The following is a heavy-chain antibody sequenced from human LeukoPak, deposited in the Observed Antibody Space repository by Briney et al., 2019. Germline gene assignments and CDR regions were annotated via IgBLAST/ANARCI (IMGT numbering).Heavy chain of an antibody. D-gene: IGHD3-22*01. J-gene: IGHJ4*02. V-gene: IGHV4-4*07. CDR2: IYTSGST. CDR3: ARGDRSSGYYYAPDY. CDR1: GGSISSYY. Sequence: SETLSLTCTVSGGSISSYYWSWIRQPAGKGLGWIGRIYTSGSTNYNPSLKSRVTMSVDTSKNQFSLKLSSVTAADTAVYYCARGDRSSGYYYAPDYWGQGTLVTVSS.